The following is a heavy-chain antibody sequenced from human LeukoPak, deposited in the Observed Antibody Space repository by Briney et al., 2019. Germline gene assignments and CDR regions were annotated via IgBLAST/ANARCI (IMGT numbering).Heavy chain of an antibody. V-gene: IGHV4-59*11. J-gene: IGHJ2*01. D-gene: IGHD5-18*01. Sequence: SETLSLTCPVSGGSISDHYWTWIRQPPGKGLEWIGYVYYTGTTNYNPSLKSRVTISVDTSKNQFSLKLTSVTAADTAVYYCARYATAMVPALYWYFDLWGRGTLVTVSS. CDR2: VYYTGTT. CDR3: ARYATAMVPALYWYFDL. CDR1: GGSISDHY.